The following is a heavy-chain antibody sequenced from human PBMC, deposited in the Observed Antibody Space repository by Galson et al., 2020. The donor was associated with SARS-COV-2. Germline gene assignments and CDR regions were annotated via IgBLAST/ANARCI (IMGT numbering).Heavy chain of an antibody. CDR2: LNHRGST. Sequence: SETLSLTCAVSAGSFTGYYWSWTRQPPGKGLEWIGALNHRGSTNYNPSLKSRVTISGDTSKNQFSLKVSSVTAADTAVYYCARGQEGYSRRWYRVFDFWGQGTLVTVSS. CDR3: ARGQEGYSRRWYRVFDF. CDR1: AGSFTGYY. D-gene: IGHD6-13*01. V-gene: IGHV4-34*01. J-gene: IGHJ4*02.